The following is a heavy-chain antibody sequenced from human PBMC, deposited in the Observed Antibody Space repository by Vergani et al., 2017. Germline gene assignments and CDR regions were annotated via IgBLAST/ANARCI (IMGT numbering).Heavy chain of an antibody. J-gene: IGHJ4*02. CDR1: GYTLTELS. CDR3: ARGEAA. V-gene: IGHV1-2*02. D-gene: IGHD6-13*01. CDR2: INPNSGRT. Sequence: QVQLVQSGAEVKKPGASVKVSCKVSGYTLTELSMHWVRQAPGHGLEWMGWINPNSGRTNYAQKFQGRVTMTRDTSISTAYMELSRLTYDDTAVYYCARGEAAWGQGTLVTVSS.